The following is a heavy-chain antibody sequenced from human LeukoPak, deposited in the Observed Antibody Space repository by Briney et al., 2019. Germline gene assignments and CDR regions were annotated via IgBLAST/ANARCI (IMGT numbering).Heavy chain of an antibody. CDR2: IYYSGST. J-gene: IGHJ5*02. CDR3: ARARIVVVPAAHNWFDP. Sequence: SETLSLTCTVSGGSISSSSYYWGWIRQPPGKGLEWIGSIYYSGSTYYNPSLKGRVTISVDTSKNQFSLKLSSVTAADTAVYYCARARIVVVPAAHNWFDPWGQGTLVTVSS. CDR1: GGSISSSSYY. D-gene: IGHD2-2*01. V-gene: IGHV4-39*07.